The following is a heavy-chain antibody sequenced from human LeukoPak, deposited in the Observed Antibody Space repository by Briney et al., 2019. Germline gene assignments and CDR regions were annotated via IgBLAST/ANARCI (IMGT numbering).Heavy chain of an antibody. V-gene: IGHV3-30*18. Sequence: GRSLRLSCAASGFTFSSYGMHWVRQAPGKGLKWVAVISYDGSNKYYADSVKGRFTISRDNSKNTLYLQMNSLRAEDTAVYYCAKIKYGGNSDGVDYWGQGTLVTVSS. J-gene: IGHJ4*02. D-gene: IGHD4-23*01. CDR3: AKIKYGGNSDGVDY. CDR2: ISYDGSNK. CDR1: GFTFSSYG.